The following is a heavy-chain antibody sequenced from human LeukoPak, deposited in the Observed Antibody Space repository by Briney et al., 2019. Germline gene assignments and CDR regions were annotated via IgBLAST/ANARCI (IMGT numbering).Heavy chain of an antibody. CDR1: GLTFSTYS. V-gene: IGHV3-21*01. J-gene: IGHJ6*02. CDR3: AGHEPVLTLSSYYYGMDV. D-gene: IGHD4/OR15-4a*01. Sequence: GGSLRLSCAASGLTFSTYSMNWVRQAPGKGLEWVSSISTSSTYIYYADSVKGRFTISRDNAKNSLYLQMNSLRAEDTAVYYCAGHEPVLTLSSYYYGMDVWGPGTTVTVSS. CDR2: ISTSSTYI.